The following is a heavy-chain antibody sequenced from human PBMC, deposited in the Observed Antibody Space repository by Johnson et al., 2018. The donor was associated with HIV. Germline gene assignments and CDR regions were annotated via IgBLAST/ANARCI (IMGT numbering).Heavy chain of an antibody. Sequence: VPLVESGGGLVQPGRSLRLSCAASGFIFDDYAMHWVRQAPGKGLEWVSGISWNSGSIDYADSVKGRFTISRDNAKNSLYLQMNSLRAEDTALYYCAKDTTSSSPWGAFDIWGQGTMVTVSS. CDR2: ISWNSGSI. CDR1: GFIFDDYA. V-gene: IGHV3-9*01. D-gene: IGHD6-6*01. J-gene: IGHJ3*02. CDR3: AKDTTSSSPWGAFDI.